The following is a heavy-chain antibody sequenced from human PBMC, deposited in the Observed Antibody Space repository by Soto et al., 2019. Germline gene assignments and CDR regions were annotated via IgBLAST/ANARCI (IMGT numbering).Heavy chain of an antibody. CDR2: IIPIFGTA. V-gene: IGHV1-69*06. Sequence: QVELVQSGAEVKKPGSSVKVSCQASEDTFRNYAIGWVRQAPGQGREGMGGIIPIFGTANYAQKFQGRVTITADTSANTVYLELSSLRSEDTAVYYCASTKYDSSAYYYWYLGLWGRGTLVTVSS. CDR3: ASTKYDSSAYYYWYLGL. D-gene: IGHD3-22*01. J-gene: IGHJ2*01. CDR1: EDTFRNYA.